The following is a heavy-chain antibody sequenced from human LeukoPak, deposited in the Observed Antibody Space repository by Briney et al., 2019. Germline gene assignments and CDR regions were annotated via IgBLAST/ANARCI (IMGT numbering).Heavy chain of an antibody. V-gene: IGHV1-18*01. CDR2: MSAYNGNT. J-gene: IGHJ4*02. CDR1: GYTFTRCV. CDR3: ARDHPSTYDFWTSPSLSDIGSLSYFDY. D-gene: IGHD3-3*01. Sequence: ASVRVCCQAAGYTFTRCVISWVRQSPGQGREWMGGMSAYNGNTNYAQTLQGRVTMTTDKSTSTAYMELKSLRSDDTAVYYCARDHPSTYDFWTSPSLSDIGSLSYFDYWGQGTLVTVSS.